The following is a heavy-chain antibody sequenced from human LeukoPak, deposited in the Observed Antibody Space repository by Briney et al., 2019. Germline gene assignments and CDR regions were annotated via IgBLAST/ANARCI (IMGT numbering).Heavy chain of an antibody. J-gene: IGHJ4*02. CDR2: IYSDGITT. V-gene: IGHV3-74*03. CDR1: VFTCGIYW. D-gene: IGHD3-22*01. Sequence: GGSLRLSCAASVFTCGIYWMHWVRQSPGKGLVWVSRIYSDGITTTYADPVKGRFSTSTDNTKNTLWLQMNSLVAEDTAVYYCARDREGNYYDSGGSDYWGQGTLVTVSP. CDR3: ARDREGNYYDSGGSDY.